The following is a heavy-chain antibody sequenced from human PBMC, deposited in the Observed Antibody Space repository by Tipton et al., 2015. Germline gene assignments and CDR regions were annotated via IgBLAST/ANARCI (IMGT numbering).Heavy chain of an antibody. Sequence: SLRLSCAVSGFTITNHAMKWVSQAPGKGLEWVSLIDTYTYYADSVKGRFTTSRDNFKNTLFLQLNSLRPEDTAIYFCARHLSSGGVYFDYWGQGTLVTVSS. J-gene: IGHJ4*02. CDR3: ARHLSSGGVYFDY. V-gene: IGHV3-23*01. CDR1: GFTITNHA. D-gene: IGHD3-10*01. CDR2: IDTYT.